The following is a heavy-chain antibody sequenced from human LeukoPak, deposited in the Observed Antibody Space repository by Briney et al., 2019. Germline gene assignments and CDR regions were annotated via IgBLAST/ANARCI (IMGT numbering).Heavy chain of an antibody. CDR1: GGSISSCY. Sequence: PSETLTLTCTVSGGSISSCYWSWIRQPPGKGLEWIGYIYYSGSTNYNPSLKSRVTISVDTSKNQFSLKLSSVTAADTAVYYCARGFDFWSGYGRDAFDIWGQGTMVTVSS. J-gene: IGHJ3*02. D-gene: IGHD3-3*01. CDR3: ARGFDFWSGYGRDAFDI. CDR2: IYYSGST. V-gene: IGHV4-59*01.